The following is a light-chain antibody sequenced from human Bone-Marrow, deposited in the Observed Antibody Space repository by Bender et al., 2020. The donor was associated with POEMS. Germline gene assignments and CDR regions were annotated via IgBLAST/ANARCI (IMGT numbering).Light chain of an antibody. J-gene: IGLJ3*02. CDR1: SSNIGSNY. CDR2: ANI. V-gene: IGLV1-47*02. CDR3: QSADTSVTPLWV. Sequence: QSVLTQPPSVSGTPGQRVTISCSGSSSNIGSNYVYWYQQVPGTAPRLLIYANINRPSGVPDRFSGSTSGTRVTLTISGVQAEDEADYYCQSADTSVTPLWVFGGGTKLTVL.